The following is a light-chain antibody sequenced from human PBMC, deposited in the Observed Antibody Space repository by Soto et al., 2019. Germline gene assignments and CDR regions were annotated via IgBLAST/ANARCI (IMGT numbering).Light chain of an antibody. V-gene: IGKV1-5*03. CDR3: QHYHSYPYT. J-gene: IGKJ2*01. CDR1: QSISSW. CDR2: KAS. Sequence: DIQMTQSPSTLAASVGDRVTITCRASQSISSWLAWYQQKPGKAPNLLIYKASSLESGVPSRFSGSGSGTEVTLTISSLQPDDFATYHCQHYHSYPYTFGQGTKLEIK.